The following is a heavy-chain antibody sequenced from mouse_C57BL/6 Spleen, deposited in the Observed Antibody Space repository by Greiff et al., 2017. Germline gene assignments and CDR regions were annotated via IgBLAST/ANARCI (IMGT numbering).Heavy chain of an antibody. V-gene: IGHV1-64*01. CDR1: GYTFTSYW. Sequence: QVQLKQPGAELVKPGASVKLSCKASGYTFTSYWMHWVKQRPGQGLEWIGMIHPNSGSTNYNEKFKSKATLTVDKSSSTAYMQLSSLTSEDSAVYYCAREGVLRYFDYWGQGTTLTVSS. CDR2: IHPNSGST. D-gene: IGHD1-1*01. CDR3: AREGVLRYFDY. J-gene: IGHJ2*01.